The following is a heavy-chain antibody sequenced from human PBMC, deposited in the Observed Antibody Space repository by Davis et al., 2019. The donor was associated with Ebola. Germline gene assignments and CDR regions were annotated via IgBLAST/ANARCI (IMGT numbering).Heavy chain of an antibody. CDR2: IYHSGST. V-gene: IGHV4-34*01. CDR3: ARADDFWSGYLDY. Sequence: MPSETLSLTCAVYGGSFSGYYWSWIRQPPGKGLEWIGSIYHSGSTYYNPSLKSRVTISVDTSKNQFSLKLSSVTAADTAVYYCARADDFWSGYLDYWGQGTLVTVSS. D-gene: IGHD3-3*01. J-gene: IGHJ4*02. CDR1: GGSFSGYY.